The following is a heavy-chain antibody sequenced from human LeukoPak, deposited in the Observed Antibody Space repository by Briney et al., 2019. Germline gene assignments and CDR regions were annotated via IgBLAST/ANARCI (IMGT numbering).Heavy chain of an antibody. D-gene: IGHD3-10*01. J-gene: IGHJ4*02. CDR2: IKQDGSEK. CDR3: ARDVFGRSRDS. CDR1: GFTFSSYW. Sequence: PGGSLRLSCAASGFTFSSYWMSWVRQAPGKGLEWVAIIKQDGSEKYYVDSVKGRFTISRENAKNSLYLQMNSLRAEDTAAYYCARDVFGRSRDSWGQGTLVTVSS. V-gene: IGHV3-7*01.